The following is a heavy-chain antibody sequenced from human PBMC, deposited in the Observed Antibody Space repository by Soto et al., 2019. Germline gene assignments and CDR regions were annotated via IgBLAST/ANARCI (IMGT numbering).Heavy chain of an antibody. D-gene: IGHD2-15*01. CDR2: IFPDGST. J-gene: IGHJ4*02. CDR1: GFTVSSNY. CDR3: ARRALPHAFVDY. V-gene: IGHV3-66*01. Sequence: GGSLRLSCTVSGFTVSSNYMNWVRQAPGKGLEWVSVIFPDGSTYYTDSVRDRFTISRDNSKNTVYLQMNSLRAEDTAVYFCARRALPHAFVDYWGQGTLVTVSS.